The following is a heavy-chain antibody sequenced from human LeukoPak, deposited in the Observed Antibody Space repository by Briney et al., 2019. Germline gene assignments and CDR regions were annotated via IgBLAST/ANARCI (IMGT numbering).Heavy chain of an antibody. CDR3: AIGSVVVAATDAFDI. CDR2: INPSGGST. CDR1: GYTFTSYY. D-gene: IGHD2-15*01. V-gene: IGHV1-46*01. Sequence: ASVKVSCKASGYTFTSYYMHWVRQAPGQGLEWMGIINPSGGSTSYAQKFQGRVTITRNTSISTAYMELSSLRSEDTAVYYCAIGSVVVAATDAFDIWGQGTMVTVSS. J-gene: IGHJ3*02.